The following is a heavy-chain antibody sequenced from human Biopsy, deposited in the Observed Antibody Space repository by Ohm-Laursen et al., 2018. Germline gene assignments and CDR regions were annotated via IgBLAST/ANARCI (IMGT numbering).Heavy chain of an antibody. J-gene: IGHJ5*02. D-gene: IGHD3-22*01. V-gene: IGHV4-59*11. CDR2: IYYSVMT. CDR1: GGSFTGHY. CDR3: ARGDYFDSNGYFWFDP. Sequence: SETLSLTCTVSGGSFTGHYWSWIRQPPGKGLEWIGHIYYSVMTNYNPSLQSRVSISVDTSRNQVSLTLSSVTAADTAVYYCARGDYFDSNGYFWFDPWGQGTLVTVSS.